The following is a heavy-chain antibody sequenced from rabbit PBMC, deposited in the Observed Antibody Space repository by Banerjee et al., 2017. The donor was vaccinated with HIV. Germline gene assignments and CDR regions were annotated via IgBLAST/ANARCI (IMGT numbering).Heavy chain of an antibody. Sequence: QSLEESGGDLVQPGASLTLTCKASGLDSSRSYDMCWVSQAAGKGLEWIGCIDAGSSGNTNYASWAKGRFTISKSSSTTVTLQMTSLTAADTATYFCARAFTLWGQGTLVTVS. CDR1: GLDSSRSYD. CDR2: IDAGSSGNT. V-gene: IGHV1S40*01. CDR3: ARAFTL. J-gene: IGHJ4*01.